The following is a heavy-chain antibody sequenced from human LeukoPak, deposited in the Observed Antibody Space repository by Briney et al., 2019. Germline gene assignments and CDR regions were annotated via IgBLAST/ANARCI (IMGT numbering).Heavy chain of an antibody. CDR3: ARGRGSGSYYYYYDMDV. V-gene: IGHV1-2*02. CDR1: GYTFTGYY. D-gene: IGHD3-10*01. J-gene: IGHJ6*03. Sequence: APVKVSCKASGYTFTGYYMHWVRQAPGQGLEWMGWINPNSGGTNYAQKLQGRVTMTRDTSISTAYMELSRLRSDDTAVYYCARGRGSGSYYYYYDMDVWGKGTTVTVSS. CDR2: INPNSGGT.